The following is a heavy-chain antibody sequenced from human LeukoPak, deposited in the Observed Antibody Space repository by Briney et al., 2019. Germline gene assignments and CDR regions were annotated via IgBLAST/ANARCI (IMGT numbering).Heavy chain of an antibody. V-gene: IGHV1-2*02. D-gene: IGHD5-12*01. CDR1: GYTFTGYY. J-gene: IGHJ4*02. CDR2: ISPNSGGT. Sequence: ASVKVSCKASGYTFTGYYMHWVRQAPGQGLEWMGWISPNSGGTNYAQKFQGRVTMTRDTSISTAYMELSRLRSDDTAVYYCARDRALRSRGYGGYDRLHYFDYWGQGILVSVSS. CDR3: ARDRALRSRGYGGYDRLHYFDY.